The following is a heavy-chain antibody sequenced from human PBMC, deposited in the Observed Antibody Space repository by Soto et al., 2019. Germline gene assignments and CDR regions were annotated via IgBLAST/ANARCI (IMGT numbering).Heavy chain of an antibody. Sequence: PGESLKISCKGSGYSFTSYWIGWVRQMPGKGLEWMGIIYPGDSDTRYSPSFQGQVTISVDTSKNQFSLKLSSVTAADTAVYYCARGIQDYYYYGMDVWGQGTTVTVSS. V-gene: IGHV5-51*01. CDR1: GYSFTSYW. J-gene: IGHJ6*02. CDR3: ARGIQDYYYYGMDV. CDR2: IYPGDSDT.